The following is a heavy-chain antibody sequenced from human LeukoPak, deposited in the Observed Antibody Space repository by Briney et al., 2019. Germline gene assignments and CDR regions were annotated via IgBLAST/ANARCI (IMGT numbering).Heavy chain of an antibody. Sequence: GGSLRLSCAASGFTLSIYTIHWVRQAPGKGLEWVALISYDGSNKYYADSVKGRFTISRDNSKNTLYLQMNSPRAEDTAVYYCARDRFWYGEGDVFDYWGQGTLVTVSS. D-gene: IGHD3-10*01. V-gene: IGHV3-30*07. J-gene: IGHJ4*02. CDR1: GFTLSIYT. CDR3: ARDRFWYGEGDVFDY. CDR2: ISYDGSNK.